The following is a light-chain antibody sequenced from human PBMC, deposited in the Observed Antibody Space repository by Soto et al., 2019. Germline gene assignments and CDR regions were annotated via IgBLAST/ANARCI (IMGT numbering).Light chain of an antibody. J-gene: IGKJ2*01. CDR3: QPGHNWPLT. CDR2: GAS. Sequence: EIVMTQSPATLSLSPGERAALSCRASQSINSELAWYQQKPGQPPRLLIYGASTRATGVPARFTGSESGSEFTLTISGLQSEDFAVYYCQPGHNWPLTFGQRTRLEI. V-gene: IGKV3-15*01. CDR1: QSINSE.